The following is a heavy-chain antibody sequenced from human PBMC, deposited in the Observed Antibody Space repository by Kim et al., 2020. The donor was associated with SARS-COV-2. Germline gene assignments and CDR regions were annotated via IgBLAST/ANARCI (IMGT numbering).Heavy chain of an antibody. J-gene: IGHJ4*02. CDR2: VYYTGST. Sequence: SETLSLTCTVSGGSISTSGYYWGWIRQPPGKGLEWIGSVYYTGSTYYNPSLKSRVTISVDTSKNQFSLKLSSVTAADTAVYYWARHFRGTSIRFLGLFRFDYWGQGTLVTVSS. V-gene: IGHV4-39*01. CDR3: ARHFRGTSIRFLGLFRFDY. CDR1: GGSISTSGYY. D-gene: IGHD2-21*01.